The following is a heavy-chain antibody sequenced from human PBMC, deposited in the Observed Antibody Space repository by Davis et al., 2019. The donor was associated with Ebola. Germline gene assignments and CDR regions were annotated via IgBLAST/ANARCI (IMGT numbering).Heavy chain of an antibody. D-gene: IGHD2/OR15-2a*01. Sequence: SLKISCAASRFIFDDYAMHWVRQAPGKGLEWVSGISWYGNTIGYADSVKGRFAISRDNSRGTLYLQMNSLRVEDSAIYYCVKDSSNIWFDIWGQGTLVTVSS. V-gene: IGHV3-9*01. CDR1: RFIFDDYA. J-gene: IGHJ3*02. CDR2: ISWYGNTI. CDR3: VKDSSNIWFDI.